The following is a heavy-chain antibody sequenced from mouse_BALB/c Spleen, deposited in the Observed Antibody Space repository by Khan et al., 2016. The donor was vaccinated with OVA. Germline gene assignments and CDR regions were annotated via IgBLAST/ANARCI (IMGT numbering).Heavy chain of an antibody. CDR3: SRPGGYDAWFAY. V-gene: IGHV6-6*02. D-gene: IGHD2-2*01. CDR2: IRLNSNNYST. CDR1: GFTFSNFW. Sequence: EVKLEVSGGGLVQPGGSMKLSCVASGFTFSNFWMNWVRQSPEKGLEWVAEIRLNSNNYSTHYAVSVKGRFTISSADSKSSVYLQRNNVRAEDSGIYYCSRPGGYDAWFAYWGQGTLVTVSA. J-gene: IGHJ3*01.